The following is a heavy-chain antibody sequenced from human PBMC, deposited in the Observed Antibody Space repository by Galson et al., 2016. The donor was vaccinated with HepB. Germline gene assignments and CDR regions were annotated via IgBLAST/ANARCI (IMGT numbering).Heavy chain of an antibody. CDR3: ARAVRNQLLSEH. Sequence: SVKVSCKASGYSFSDYDFAWVRQASGQGLEWMGWMNPSSGNSKFAQRLRGRIRVTSDASINTAYLELGSRTSEDTAVYYCARAVRNQLLSEHWGQGTLVTVSS. CDR2: MNPSSGNS. CDR1: GYSFSDYD. J-gene: IGHJ4*02. V-gene: IGHV1-8*01. D-gene: IGHD3-10*01.